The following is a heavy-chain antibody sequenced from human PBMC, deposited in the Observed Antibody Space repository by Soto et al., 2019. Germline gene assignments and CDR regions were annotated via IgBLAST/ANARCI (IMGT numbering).Heavy chain of an antibody. D-gene: IGHD4-17*01. V-gene: IGHV4-59*01. CDR1: GGSITSYY. CDR3: ARIPKVTTVRGLYFDS. CDR2: IYYSESA. J-gene: IGHJ4*02. Sequence: SETLSLTCSVSGGSITSYYWSWIRQPPGKGLEWIGHIYYSESANYNPSLRSRFTISVDTAKNQFSLRSSSVTAADTAVYFCARIPKVTTVRGLYFDSWGQGIMVTVSS.